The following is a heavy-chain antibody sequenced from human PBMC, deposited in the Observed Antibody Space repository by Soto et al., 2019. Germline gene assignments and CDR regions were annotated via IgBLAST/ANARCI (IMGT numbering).Heavy chain of an antibody. Sequence: GASVKVSCKASGYTFASYDINWVRQATGQGLEWMGWMNPNSGNTGYAQKFQGRVTMTRNTSISTAYMELSSLRSEDTAVYYCARHKGYCSGGSCYERWFDPWGQGTLVTVSS. V-gene: IGHV1-8*01. CDR3: ARHKGYCSGGSCYERWFDP. CDR2: MNPNSGNT. D-gene: IGHD2-15*01. CDR1: GYTFASYD. J-gene: IGHJ5*02.